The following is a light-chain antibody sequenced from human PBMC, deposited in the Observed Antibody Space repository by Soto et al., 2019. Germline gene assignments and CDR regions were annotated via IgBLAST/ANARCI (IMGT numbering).Light chain of an antibody. J-gene: IGLJ3*02. CDR1: SSNIGSNY. CDR2: NNH. Sequence: QSVLTQPPSASGTPGQRVNISCSGSSSNIGSNYVYWYQQLPGTAPQLLIYNNHQRPSGVPDRFSASKSGSSASLDVSGLRSEDEADYYCATWDDSLSCWVFGGGTKLTVL. V-gene: IGLV1-47*02. CDR3: ATWDDSLSCWV.